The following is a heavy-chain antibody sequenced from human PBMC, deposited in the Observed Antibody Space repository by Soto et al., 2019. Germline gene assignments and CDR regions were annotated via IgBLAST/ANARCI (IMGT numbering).Heavy chain of an antibody. V-gene: IGHV1-69*01. D-gene: IGHD2-8*01. CDR3: ARGRSMAYPPPYYYGMDV. CDR1: GYTFTSHW. CDR2: IIPIFGTA. J-gene: IGHJ6*02. Sequence: PGESLKIACKGSGYTFTSHWISWVRQAPGQGLEWMGGIIPIFGTANYAQKFQGRVTITADESTSTAYMELSSLRSEDTAVYYCARGRSMAYPPPYYYGMDVWGQGTTVTVSS.